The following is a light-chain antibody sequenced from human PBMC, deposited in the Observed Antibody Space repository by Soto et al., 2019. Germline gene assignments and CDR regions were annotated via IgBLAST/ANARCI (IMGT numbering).Light chain of an antibody. Sequence: DIPMTQSPPFLSASVGDRVSMTCRASQGGNRWLAWYQQKPGKAPRLLIYATSTLQSGVPSRFSGSGSGADFTLTISSLQPEDFATYFCQQSISFPLTFGGGTKVEIK. CDR3: QQSISFPLT. J-gene: IGKJ4*01. CDR1: QGGNRW. CDR2: ATS. V-gene: IGKV1-12*01.